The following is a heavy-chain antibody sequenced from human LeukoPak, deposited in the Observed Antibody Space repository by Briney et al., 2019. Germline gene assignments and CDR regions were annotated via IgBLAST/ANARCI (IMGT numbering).Heavy chain of an antibody. CDR1: GFTFDDYA. D-gene: IGHD3-22*01. J-gene: IGHJ4*02. V-gene: IGHV3-9*01. CDR2: ISWNSGSI. CDR3: AKDTHNPYDSSGYSFDY. Sequence: GGSLRLSCAASGFTFDDYAMHWVRHAPGKGLEWVSGISWNSGSIGYADSVKGRFTISRDNAKNSLYLQMNSLRAEDTALYYCAKDTHNPYDSSGYSFDYWGQGTLVTVSS.